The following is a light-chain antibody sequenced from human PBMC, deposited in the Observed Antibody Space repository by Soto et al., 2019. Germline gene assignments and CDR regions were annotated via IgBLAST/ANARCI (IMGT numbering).Light chain of an antibody. J-gene: IGKJ1*01. CDR3: QQYGSSPT. CDR1: QSVSSTY. CDR2: GAS. Sequence: EIVLTQSPGTLSLSPGERATLSCRASQSVSSTYLAWYQQKPGQAPRLLIYGASSRATGIPDRFRVSGSVTDFTLTISRLEPEDFAVYYCQQYGSSPTFGQGTKVEIK. V-gene: IGKV3-20*01.